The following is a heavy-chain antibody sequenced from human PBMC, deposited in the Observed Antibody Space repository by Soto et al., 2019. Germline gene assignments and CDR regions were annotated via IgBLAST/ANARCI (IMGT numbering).Heavy chain of an antibody. CDR1: GDSVSSGSYF. D-gene: IGHD5-12*01. CDR3: ARTAGAYSGYGIGY. V-gene: IGHV4-61*01. Sequence: PSETLSLTCTVSGDSVSSGSYFWSWIRQSPGKRLEWLAYISYSGNTNYNPSLTSRVTISVDTSKNQFSLKLSSVTAADTAVYYCARTAGAYSGYGIGYWGQGTLVTVSS. J-gene: IGHJ4*02. CDR2: ISYSGNT.